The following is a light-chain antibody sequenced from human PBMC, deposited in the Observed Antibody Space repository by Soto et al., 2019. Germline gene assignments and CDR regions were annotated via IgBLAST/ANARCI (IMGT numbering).Light chain of an antibody. CDR1: QSISSW. J-gene: IGKJ1*01. CDR3: QQSYSTPPWT. CDR2: DAS. V-gene: IGKV1-5*01. Sequence: DIQMTQSPSTLSASVGDRVTITCRASQSISSWLAWYQQKPGKAPKLLISDASSLKSGVPSRFSGSGSATEFTLTISSLQPDDFATYYCQQSYSTPPWTFGQGTKVDIK.